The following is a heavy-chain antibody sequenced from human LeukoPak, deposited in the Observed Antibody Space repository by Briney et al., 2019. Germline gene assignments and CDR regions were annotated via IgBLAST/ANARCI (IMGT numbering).Heavy chain of an antibody. J-gene: IGHJ4*02. CDR2: ISYDGSNK. CDR1: GFTFSSYG. D-gene: IGHD3-9*01. CDR3: AKDSYYDILTGYPDY. Sequence: GGSLRLSCAASGFTFSSYGMHWVRQAPGKGLAWVAVISYDGSNKYYADSVKGRFTISRDNSKNTLYLQMNSLRAEDTAVYYCAKDSYYDILTGYPDYWGQGTLVTVSS. V-gene: IGHV3-30*18.